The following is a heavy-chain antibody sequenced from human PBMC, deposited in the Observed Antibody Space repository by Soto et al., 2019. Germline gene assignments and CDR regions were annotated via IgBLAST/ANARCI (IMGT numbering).Heavy chain of an antibody. J-gene: IGHJ6*02. CDR2: IFSSGTT. Sequence: SQTLSLTCTVSADSLGGGNKYLSWLRQAPGKGLEWIGYIFSSGTTYDNRSLKSRLTMSLHTSQNQFSLKRNSVTAADTAGYFCARGPSPFDFYYAMDVWGQGTMVT. CDR3: ARGPSPFDFYYAMDV. CDR1: ADSLGGGNKY. D-gene: IGHD3-16*01. V-gene: IGHV4-30-4*08.